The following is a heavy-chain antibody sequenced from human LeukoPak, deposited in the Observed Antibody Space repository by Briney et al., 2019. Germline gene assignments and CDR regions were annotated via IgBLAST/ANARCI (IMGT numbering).Heavy chain of an antibody. V-gene: IGHV1-8*02. CDR2: INPNSGGT. D-gene: IGHD3-16*01. Sequence: ASVKVSCKASGYTFTSYGISWVRQAPGQGLEWMGWINPNSGGTNYAQKFQGRVTMTRNTSISTAYMELSSLRSEDTAVYYCARLETYLGGGDDYWGQGTLVTVSS. CDR1: GYTFTSYG. J-gene: IGHJ4*02. CDR3: ARLETYLGGGDDY.